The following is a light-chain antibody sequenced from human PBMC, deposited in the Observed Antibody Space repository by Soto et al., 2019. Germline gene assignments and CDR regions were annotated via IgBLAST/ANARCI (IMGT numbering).Light chain of an antibody. Sequence: RASQSVKSNLAWYKQKPGQAPRLLIYGASTRATGIPARFSGSGSGTEFTVTITNLQSEDFGVYYCWHYKLWRWKLGRGTKVDIK. CDR1: QSVKSN. V-gene: IGKV3-15*01. J-gene: IGKJ1*01. CDR2: GAS. CDR3: WHYKLWRWK.